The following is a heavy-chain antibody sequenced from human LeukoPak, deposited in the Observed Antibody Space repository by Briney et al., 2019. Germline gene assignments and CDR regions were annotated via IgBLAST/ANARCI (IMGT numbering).Heavy chain of an antibody. CDR1: GGTFSSYA. CDR2: IIPILGIA. CDR3: ARMSMVGSY. D-gene: IGHD1-26*01. J-gene: IGHJ4*02. Sequence: EAPVKVSCKASGGTFSSYAISWVRQAPGQGLEWMGRIIPILGIANYAQKFQGRVTITADKSTSTAYMELSSLRSEDTAVYYCARMSMVGSYWGQGTLVTVSS. V-gene: IGHV1-69*04.